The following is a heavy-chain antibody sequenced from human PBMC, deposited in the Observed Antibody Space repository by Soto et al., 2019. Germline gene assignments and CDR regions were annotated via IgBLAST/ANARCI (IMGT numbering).Heavy chain of an antibody. CDR2: IDNSGTIK. CDR3: ASIEWDCSVGSCYSGGFDY. V-gene: IGHV3-11*01. Sequence: GGSLSLSCAASGFTFSDYYMTWFRQAPGKGLEWVSYIDNSGTIKYYSDSVKGRFTISMDNTKNSLSLQMNSLGAEDTAIYYCASIEWDCSVGSCYSGGFDYWGQGALVTVSS. J-gene: IGHJ4*02. D-gene: IGHD2-15*01. CDR1: GFTFSDYY.